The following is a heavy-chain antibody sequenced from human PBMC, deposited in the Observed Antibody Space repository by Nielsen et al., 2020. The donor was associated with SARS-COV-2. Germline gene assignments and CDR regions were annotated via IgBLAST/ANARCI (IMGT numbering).Heavy chain of an antibody. Sequence: GGSLRLSCAASGFTFSSYGMHWVRQAPGKGLEWVAVISYDGSNKYYADSVKGRFTISRDNSKNTLYLQMNSLRAEDTAVYYCAKDLIWIGVVVLGGIDYWGQGTLVTVSS. CDR1: GFTFSSYG. D-gene: IGHD3-3*01. CDR3: AKDLIWIGVVVLGGIDY. CDR2: ISYDGSNK. J-gene: IGHJ4*02. V-gene: IGHV3-30*18.